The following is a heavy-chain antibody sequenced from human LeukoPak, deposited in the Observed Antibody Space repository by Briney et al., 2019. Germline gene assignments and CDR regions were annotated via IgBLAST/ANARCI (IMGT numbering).Heavy chain of an antibody. V-gene: IGHV3-23*01. D-gene: IGHD6-19*01. CDR2: ISGSGGST. CDR3: ARDQYHLYSSGWYPFDY. J-gene: IGHJ4*02. Sequence: GGSLRLSCAASGFTFSSYAMSWVRQAPGKGLEWVSAISGSGGSTYYADSVKGRFTISRDNAKNSLYLQMNSLRAEDTAVYYCARDQYHLYSSGWYPFDYWGQGTLVTVSS. CDR1: GFTFSSYA.